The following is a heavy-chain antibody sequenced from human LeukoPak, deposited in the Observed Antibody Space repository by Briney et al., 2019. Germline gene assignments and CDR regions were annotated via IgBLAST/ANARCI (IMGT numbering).Heavy chain of an antibody. V-gene: IGHV3-53*01. J-gene: IGHJ5*02. CDR1: GLTFSSNY. CDR3: ASSRTAASSNWFDP. Sequence: PGGSLRLSCAASGLTFSSNYMTWVRQAPGKGLEWVSIIHTNGNTYYADSVKGRFTISRDNSKNTLYLQMNSLRTEDTAVYYCASSRTAASSNWFDPWGQGTLVTVSS. D-gene: IGHD6-13*01. CDR2: IHTNGNT.